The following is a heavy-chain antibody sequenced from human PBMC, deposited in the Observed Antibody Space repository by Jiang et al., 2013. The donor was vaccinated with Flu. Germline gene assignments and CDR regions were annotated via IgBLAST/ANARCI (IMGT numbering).Heavy chain of an antibody. V-gene: IGHV1-3*01. Sequence: SGAEVKKPGASVKVSCKASGYTFTSYAMHWVRQAPGQRLEWMGWINAGNGNTKYSQKFQGRVTITRDTSASTAYMELSSLRSEDTAVYYCARDRALMRFNPVAGTEGADAFDIWGQGTSGHRLF. CDR1: GYTFTSYA. CDR2: INAGNGNT. CDR3: ARDRALMRFNPVAGTEGADAFDI. D-gene: IGHD6-19*01. J-gene: IGHJ3*02.